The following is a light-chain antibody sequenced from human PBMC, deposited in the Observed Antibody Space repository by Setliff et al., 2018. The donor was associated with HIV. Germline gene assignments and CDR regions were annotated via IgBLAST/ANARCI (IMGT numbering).Light chain of an antibody. J-gene: IGLJ1*01. Sequence: QSALAQPASVSGSPGQSITISCTGTSSDVGGYNFVSWYQQHPGKAPKLMIYDVSNRPSGVSNRFPGSKSGNTASLTISGLQAEDEADYYCSSYTNTPLYVFGTGTKVTVL. CDR3: SSYTNTPLYV. CDR1: SSDVGGYNF. V-gene: IGLV2-14*03. CDR2: DVS.